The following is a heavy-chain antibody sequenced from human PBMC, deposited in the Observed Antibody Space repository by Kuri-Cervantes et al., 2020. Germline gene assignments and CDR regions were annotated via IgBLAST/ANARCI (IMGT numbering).Heavy chain of an antibody. CDR3: ARGYPGALTFGY. CDR1: GFTFDDYA. J-gene: IGHJ4*02. Sequence: LSLTCAASGFTFDDYAMHWVRQAPGKGLEWVGRARNKANSYTTEYAAAVKGRFSVSRDDSKNSLYLQMNSLKFEDTAVYFCARGYPGALTFGYWGLGTLVTVSS. CDR2: ARNKANSYTT. V-gene: IGHV3-72*01. D-gene: IGHD4/OR15-4a*01.